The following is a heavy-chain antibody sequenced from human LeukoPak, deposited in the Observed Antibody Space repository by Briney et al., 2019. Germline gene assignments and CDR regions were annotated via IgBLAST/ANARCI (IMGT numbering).Heavy chain of an antibody. V-gene: IGHV3-7*01. CDR3: ARDGGYSSSWSLYYFDY. J-gene: IGHJ4*02. CDR1: GFTFSSYW. Sequence: GGSLRLSCAASGFTFSSYWMSWVRQAPGKGLEWVANIKQDGSEKYYVDSVKGRFTISRDNAKNSLYLQMNSLRAEDTAVYYCARDGGYSSSWSLYYFDYWGQGTLVTVSS. CDR2: IKQDGSEK. D-gene: IGHD6-13*01.